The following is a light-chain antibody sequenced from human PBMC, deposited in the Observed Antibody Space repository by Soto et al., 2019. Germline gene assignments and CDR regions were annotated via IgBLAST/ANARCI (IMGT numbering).Light chain of an antibody. CDR3: QQYNNWPRT. V-gene: IGKV3-15*01. CDR1: QSVSSN. Sequence: EMVMTQSPATLSVSAGERATLSCRASQSVSSNLAWYQQKPGQAPRLLIYGASTRATGIPARFSGSGSGTEFTLTISSLQSEDFAFYYCQQYNNWPRTFGQGTTVEIK. CDR2: GAS. J-gene: IGKJ1*01.